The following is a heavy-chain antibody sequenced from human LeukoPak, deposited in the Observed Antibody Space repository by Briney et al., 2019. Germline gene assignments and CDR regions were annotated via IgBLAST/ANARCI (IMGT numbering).Heavy chain of an antibody. CDR3: AKKFVVESSPFDP. Sequence: GGSLRLSCAASGFTFSSYWMHWVRQAPGKGLEWVSAISGSGGSTYYADSVKGRFTISRDNSKNTLYLQMNSLRAEDTAVYYCAKKFVVESSPFDPWGQGTLVTVSS. J-gene: IGHJ5*02. CDR2: ISGSGGST. CDR1: GFTFSSYW. V-gene: IGHV3-23*01. D-gene: IGHD2-15*01.